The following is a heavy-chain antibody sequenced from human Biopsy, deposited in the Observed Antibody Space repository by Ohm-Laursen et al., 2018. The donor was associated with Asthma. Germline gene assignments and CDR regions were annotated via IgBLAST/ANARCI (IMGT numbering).Heavy chain of an antibody. CDR2: ISYGGKT. J-gene: IGHJ6*02. CDR1: GGSMTPTSHY. CDR3: ARRITIFGVVQKDHGMDA. V-gene: IGHV4-39*01. Sequence: SDTLSLTCTVSGGSMTPTSHYWDWIRQAPGKGLEWIGYISYGGKTSYNPSLKNRVTISRDTSKNQFSLGLTSVPAADTAVYFCARRITIFGVVQKDHGMDAWGQGTTVIVSS. D-gene: IGHD3-3*01.